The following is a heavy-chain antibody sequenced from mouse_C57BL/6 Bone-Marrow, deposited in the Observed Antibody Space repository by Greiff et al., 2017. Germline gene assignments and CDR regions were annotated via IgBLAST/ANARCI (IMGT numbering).Heavy chain of an antibody. J-gene: IGHJ3*01. CDR2: INSDGGST. V-gene: IGHV5-2*01. CDR3: ARWGPDDYPFAY. CDR1: EYEFPSHD. Sequence: EVQVVESGGGLVQPGESLKLSCESTEYEFPSHDMSWVRKTPEKRLELVAAINSDGGSTYYPDTMERRFIISRDNTKKTLYLQMSSLRSEDTALYYCARWGPDDYPFAYWGQGTRVTVSA. D-gene: IGHD2-4*01.